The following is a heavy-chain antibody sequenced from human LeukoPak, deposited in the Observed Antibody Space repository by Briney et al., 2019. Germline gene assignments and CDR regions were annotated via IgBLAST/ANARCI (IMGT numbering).Heavy chain of an antibody. CDR3: ARDYRYCSGSSCYSAPGHDAFDI. D-gene: IGHD2-15*01. CDR1: GGSISSYY. CDR2: IYYSGST. V-gene: IGHV4-59*01. J-gene: IGHJ3*02. Sequence: SETLSLTCTVSGGSISSYYWSWIRQPPGKGLEWIGYIYYSGSTNYNPSLKSRVTISVDTSKNQFSLKLSSVTAADTAVYYCARDYRYCSGSSCYSAPGHDAFDIWGQGTMVTVSS.